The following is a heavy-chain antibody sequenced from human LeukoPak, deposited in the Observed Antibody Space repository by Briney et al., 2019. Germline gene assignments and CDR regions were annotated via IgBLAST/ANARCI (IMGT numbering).Heavy chain of an antibody. D-gene: IGHD1-1*01. J-gene: IGHJ3*02. CDR3: ARGERRRAFDI. Sequence: PSETLSLTCTVSGGSISSSSYYWGWIRQPPGKGLEWIGSIYYSGSTYYNPSLRSRVTISVDTSKNQFSLKLSSVTAADTAVYYCARGERRRAFDIWDQGTMVTVSS. CDR1: GGSISSSSYY. CDR2: IYYSGST. V-gene: IGHV4-39*07.